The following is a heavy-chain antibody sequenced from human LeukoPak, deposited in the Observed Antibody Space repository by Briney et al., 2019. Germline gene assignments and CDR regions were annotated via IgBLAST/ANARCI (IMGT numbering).Heavy chain of an antibody. J-gene: IGHJ6*02. CDR2: ISSRGDSL. CDR3: AREVVIVPDYFYYGLDV. Sequence: GGSLRLSCATSGFTFGDYYMTWIRQAPGKGLEWLSFISSRGDSLYYADSVRGRFTISRDNANNSLFLQMNSLRAEDTAVYYCAREVVIVPDYFYYGLDVWGQGTTVSVSS. V-gene: IGHV3-11*01. D-gene: IGHD2/OR15-2a*01. CDR1: GFTFGDYY.